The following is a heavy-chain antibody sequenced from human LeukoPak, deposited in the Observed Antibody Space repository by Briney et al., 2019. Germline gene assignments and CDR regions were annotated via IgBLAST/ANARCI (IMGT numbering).Heavy chain of an antibody. CDR1: GDSINNYY. Sequence: SETLSLTCTVSGDSINNYYWSWIRQSPGKGLEWIGYIYYSGSTKYNPSLKSRVTISVDTSKNQFSLKLSSVTAADTAVYYCARHRGSGSPYFDYWGQGALVTVSS. CDR2: IYYSGST. V-gene: IGHV4-59*08. J-gene: IGHJ4*02. D-gene: IGHD3-10*01. CDR3: ARHRGSGSPYFDY.